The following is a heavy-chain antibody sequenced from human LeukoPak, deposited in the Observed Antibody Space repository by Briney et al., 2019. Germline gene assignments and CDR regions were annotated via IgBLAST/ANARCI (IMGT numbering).Heavy chain of an antibody. Sequence: KPSETLSLTCIVSGSSISSGYYWGWIRQPPGKGLEWIGSSYHSGTTYYNPSLKSRVTISVDASKNQFSLKLSSVTAADTAVYYCARPLYGGYGDAFDIWDQGTMVTVSS. CDR2: SYHSGTT. CDR1: GSSISSGYY. CDR3: ARPLYGGYGDAFDI. D-gene: IGHD3-22*01. V-gene: IGHV4-38-2*02. J-gene: IGHJ3*02.